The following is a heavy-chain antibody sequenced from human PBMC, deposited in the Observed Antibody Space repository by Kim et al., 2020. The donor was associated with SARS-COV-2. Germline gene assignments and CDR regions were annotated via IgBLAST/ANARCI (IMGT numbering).Heavy chain of an antibody. V-gene: IGHV3-23*01. D-gene: IGHD3-10*01. CDR3: AKDGSGSYSLGYYYYGMDV. J-gene: IGHJ6*02. Sequence: GRFTISRDNSKNTLYLQMNGLRAEDTAVYYCAKDGSGSYSLGYYYYGMDVWGQGTTVTVSS.